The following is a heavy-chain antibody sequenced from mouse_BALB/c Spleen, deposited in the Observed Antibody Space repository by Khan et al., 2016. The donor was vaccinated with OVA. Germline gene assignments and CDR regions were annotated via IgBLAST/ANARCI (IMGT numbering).Heavy chain of an antibody. CDR2: IYPGSGNT. V-gene: IGHV1-81*01. CDR3: ARGGYGTSGAF. CDR1: GYTFTDYV. J-gene: IGHJ3*01. Sequence: QVQLQQSGPELVKPGTSVKMSCKASGYTFTDYVLTWVKQKSGQGLEWIGEIYPGSGNTYYNEKFKDKATLTADKSSDTAYMQLSSLASEDSVVYFCARGGYGTSGAFWGQGTLVTVSA. D-gene: IGHD1-1*01.